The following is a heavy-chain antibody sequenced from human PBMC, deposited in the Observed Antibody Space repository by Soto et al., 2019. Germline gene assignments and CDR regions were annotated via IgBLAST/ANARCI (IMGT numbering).Heavy chain of an antibody. CDR1: GGTFSSYT. CDR3: ARMSVGTGTFDY. D-gene: IGHD7-27*01. J-gene: IGHJ4*02. Sequence: QVPLVQSGAEVKKPGSSVKVSCKASGGTFSSYTISWVRQAPGQGLEWMGRIIPILGIANYAQKFQGRVTITADKSTSTAYMELSSLRSEDTAVYYCARMSVGTGTFDYWGQGTLVTVSS. CDR2: IIPILGIA. V-gene: IGHV1-69*02.